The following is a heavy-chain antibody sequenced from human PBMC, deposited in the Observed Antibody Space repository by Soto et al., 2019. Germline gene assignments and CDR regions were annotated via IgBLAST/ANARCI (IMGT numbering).Heavy chain of an antibody. Sequence: TLSLTCSVSGESNGSGGHYWNWIRQRPEKGREWIGYIYYSGSTHYTPSLRSRLTISLDTSKNQFFLRLVSVTAADTALYYCASDQALAPTVWAYWGQGIQVTVSS. D-gene: IGHD7-27*01. CDR3: ASDQALAPTVWAY. V-gene: IGHV4-31*03. J-gene: IGHJ4*02. CDR1: GESNGSGGHY. CDR2: IYYSGST.